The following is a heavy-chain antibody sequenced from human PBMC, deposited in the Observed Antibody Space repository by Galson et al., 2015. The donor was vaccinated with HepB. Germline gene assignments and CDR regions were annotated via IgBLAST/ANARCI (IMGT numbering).Heavy chain of an antibody. J-gene: IGHJ6*02. V-gene: IGHV1-8*01. Sequence: SVKVSCKASGYTFTSYDINWVRQATGQGLEWMGWMNPNSGNTGYAQKFQGRVTMTRNTSISTAYMELSSLRSEDTAVYYCARAGGQLRYFDWSYYYYGMDVWGQGTTVTVSS. D-gene: IGHD3-9*01. CDR1: GYTFTSYD. CDR2: MNPNSGNT. CDR3: ARAGGQLRYFDWSYYYYGMDV.